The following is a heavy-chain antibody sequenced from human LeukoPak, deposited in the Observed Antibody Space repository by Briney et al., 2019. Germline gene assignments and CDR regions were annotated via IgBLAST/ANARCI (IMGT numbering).Heavy chain of an antibody. CDR2: IRSKANSYAT. V-gene: IGHV3-73*01. Sequence: SLRLSCAASGFTFSGSAMHGVRQASGKGLEWVGRIRSKANSYATAYDASVNGRLTISRDDSKNTAYLQMNSLKTEDTAVYYCLLRNQRLGMVGDIWGQGTMVTVSS. D-gene: IGHD7-27*01. CDR3: LLRNQRLGMVGDI. CDR1: GFTFSGSA. J-gene: IGHJ3*02.